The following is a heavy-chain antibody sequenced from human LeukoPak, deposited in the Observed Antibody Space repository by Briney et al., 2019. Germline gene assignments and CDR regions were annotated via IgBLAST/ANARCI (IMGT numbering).Heavy chain of an antibody. J-gene: IGHJ4*02. CDR3: ARAPDWPYYFDY. CDR2: ISSSSSYI. D-gene: IGHD3/OR15-3a*01. Sequence: QPGGSLRLSCAASGFTFSDYWIHWVRQSPGKGLEWVSSISSSSSYIYYADSVKGRFTISRDNAKNSLYLQMNSLRAEDTAVYYCARAPDWPYYFDYWGQGTLVTVSS. V-gene: IGHV3-21*01. CDR1: GFTFSDYW.